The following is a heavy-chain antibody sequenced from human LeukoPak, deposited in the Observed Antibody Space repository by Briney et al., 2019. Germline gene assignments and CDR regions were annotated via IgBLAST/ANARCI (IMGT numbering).Heavy chain of an antibody. Sequence: SETLSLTCTVSGGSISSGDYYWSWIRQPPGKGLEWIGYIYYSGSTYCNPSLKSRVTISVDTSKNQFSLKLSSVTAADTAVYYCARVPYYYGSGSFDYWGQGTLVTVSS. J-gene: IGHJ4*02. D-gene: IGHD3-10*01. V-gene: IGHV4-30-4*08. CDR1: GGSISSGDYY. CDR2: IYYSGST. CDR3: ARVPYYYGSGSFDY.